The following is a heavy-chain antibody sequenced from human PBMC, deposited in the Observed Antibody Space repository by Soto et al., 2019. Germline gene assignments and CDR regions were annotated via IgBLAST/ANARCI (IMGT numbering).Heavy chain of an antibody. V-gene: IGHV3-21*01. CDR2: ISSTTNYI. CDR1: GFTFSRYS. CDR3: ARESEDLTSNFDY. Sequence: GGSLRLSCAASGFTFSRYSMNWVRQAPGKGLEWVSSISSTTNYIYYADSMKGRFTVSRDNAKNSVYLDMNSLSAEDTTVYYCARESEDLTSNFDYWGQGTLVTVSS. J-gene: IGHJ4*02.